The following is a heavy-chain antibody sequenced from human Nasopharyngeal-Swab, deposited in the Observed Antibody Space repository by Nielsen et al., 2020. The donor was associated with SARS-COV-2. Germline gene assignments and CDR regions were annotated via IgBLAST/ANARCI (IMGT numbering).Heavy chain of an antibody. V-gene: IGHV3-23*01. CDR3: ANYDSSGYLIDY. D-gene: IGHD3-22*01. J-gene: IGHJ4*02. CDR2: ISGSGGST. CDR1: GFTFSSYA. Sequence: GGSLRLSCAASGFTFSSYAMSWVRQAPGKGLEWVSAISGSGGSTYYADSVKGRFTISRDNSKNTLYLQMNSLRAEDTAVYYCANYDSSGYLIDYWGQGTLVTGLL.